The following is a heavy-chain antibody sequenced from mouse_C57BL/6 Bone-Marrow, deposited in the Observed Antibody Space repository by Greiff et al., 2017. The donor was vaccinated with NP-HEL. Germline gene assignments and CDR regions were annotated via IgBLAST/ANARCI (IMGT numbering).Heavy chain of an antibody. Sequence: EVQGVESGGGLVKPGGSLKLSCAASGFTFSSYAMSWVRQTPEKRLEWVATISDGGSYTYYPDNVKGRFTISRDNAENNLYLQMSHLKSEDTAMYYCAIGSNYGSSYAWFAYWGQGTLVTVSA. V-gene: IGHV5-4*01. CDR3: AIGSNYGSSYAWFAY. CDR2: ISDGGSYT. CDR1: GFTFSSYA. D-gene: IGHD1-1*01. J-gene: IGHJ3*01.